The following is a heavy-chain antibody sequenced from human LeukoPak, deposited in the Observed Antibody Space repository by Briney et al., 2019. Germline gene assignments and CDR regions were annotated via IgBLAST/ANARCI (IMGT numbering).Heavy chain of an antibody. V-gene: IGHV3-30-3*01. CDR2: ISYDGSNK. CDR3: ARARDYDFWSGPFDY. Sequence: GGSLRLSCAASGFTFSSYAMHWVRQAPGKGLEWVAVISYDGSNKYYADSVKGRFTISRDNSKNTLYLQMNSLRAEDTAVYYCARARDYDFWSGPFDYWGQGTLVTVSS. D-gene: IGHD3-3*01. CDR1: GFTFSSYA. J-gene: IGHJ4*02.